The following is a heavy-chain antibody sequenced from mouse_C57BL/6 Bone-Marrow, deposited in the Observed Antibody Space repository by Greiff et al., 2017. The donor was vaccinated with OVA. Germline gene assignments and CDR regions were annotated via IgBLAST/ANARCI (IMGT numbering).Heavy chain of an antibody. CDR3: ARLGGVYFDY. CDR2: ISSGGSYT. Sequence: EVKLMESGGDLVKPGGSLKLSCAASGFTFSSYGMSWVRQTPDKRLEWVATISSGGSYTYYPDSVKGRFTLSRDNAKNTLYLHMSSLKSEDTAMYYCARLGGVYFDYWGQGTTLTVSS. CDR1: GFTFSSYG. V-gene: IGHV5-6*01. J-gene: IGHJ2*01.